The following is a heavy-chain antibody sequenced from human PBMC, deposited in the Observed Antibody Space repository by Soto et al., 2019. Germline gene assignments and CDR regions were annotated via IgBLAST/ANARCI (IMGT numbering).Heavy chain of an antibody. CDR2: IIPISGTS. CDR1: GGTLNNYL. Sequence: QVQLVQSGADVKKPGSSVKDSCKASGGTLNNYLITWVRQAPGQGLEWMGEIIPISGTSNFAQKFQGRVTITAVESTSTAYMELSSLRSEDTAVYYCARGGVDTITFDYWGPGTLVTVSS. V-gene: IGHV1-69*01. J-gene: IGHJ4*02. D-gene: IGHD4-4*01. CDR3: ARGGVDTITFDY.